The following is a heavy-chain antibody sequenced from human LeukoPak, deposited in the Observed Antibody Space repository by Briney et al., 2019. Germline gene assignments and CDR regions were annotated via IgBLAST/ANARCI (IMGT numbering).Heavy chain of an antibody. CDR2: ISSSSSYI. CDR1: GFTFSSYS. CDR3: ASSVVPAAVLDY. D-gene: IGHD2-2*01. Sequence: GGSLRLSCAASGFTFSSYSMNWVRQAPGKGLEWVSSISSSSSYIYYADSAKGRFTISRDNAKNSLYLQMNSLRAEDTAVYYCASSVVPAAVLDYWGQGTLVTVPS. J-gene: IGHJ4*02. V-gene: IGHV3-21*01.